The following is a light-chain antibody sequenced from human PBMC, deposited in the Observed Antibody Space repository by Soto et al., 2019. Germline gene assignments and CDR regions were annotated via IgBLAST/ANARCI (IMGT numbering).Light chain of an antibody. Sequence: AIQLTQSPSSLSASVGDRVTITCRASQGISSYLAWYQQKPGKAPKLLIYKASSLESGVPSRFSGSGSGTDFTLTINRLQPDDFATYYCQHYNSFPWTFGQGTKVDIK. CDR3: QHYNSFPWT. CDR1: QGISSY. J-gene: IGKJ1*01. CDR2: KAS. V-gene: IGKV1-13*02.